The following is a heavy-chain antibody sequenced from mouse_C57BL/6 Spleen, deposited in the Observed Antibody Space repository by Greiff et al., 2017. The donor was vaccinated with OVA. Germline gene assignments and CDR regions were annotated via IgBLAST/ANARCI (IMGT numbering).Heavy chain of an antibody. J-gene: IGHJ2*01. Sequence: QVQLQQPGTELVKPGASVKLSCKASGYTFTSYWMHWVKQRPGQGLEWIGNINPSNGGTNYNEKFKSKATLTLDKSSSTAYMQLSSLTSEDSAVYYCAREVITTVVATDYWGQGTTLTVSS. D-gene: IGHD1-1*01. CDR1: GYTFTSYW. CDR3: AREVITTVVATDY. V-gene: IGHV1-53*01. CDR2: INPSNGGT.